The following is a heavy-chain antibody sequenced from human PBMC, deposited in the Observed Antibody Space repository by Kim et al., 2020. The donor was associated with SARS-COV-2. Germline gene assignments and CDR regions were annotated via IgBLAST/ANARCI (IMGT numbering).Heavy chain of an antibody. V-gene: IGHV3-48*03. Sequence: GGSLRLSCAASGFTFSSYEMNWVRQAPGKGLEWVSYISSSGSTIYYADSVKGRFTISRDNAKNSLYLQMNSLRAEDTAVYYCARGRSYYDFWSGYGPGNWFDPWGQGTLVTVSS. J-gene: IGHJ5*02. D-gene: IGHD3-3*01. CDR3: ARGRSYYDFWSGYGPGNWFDP. CDR1: GFTFSSYE. CDR2: ISSSGSTI.